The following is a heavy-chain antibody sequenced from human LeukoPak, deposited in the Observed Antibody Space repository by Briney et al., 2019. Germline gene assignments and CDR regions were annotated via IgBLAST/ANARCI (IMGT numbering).Heavy chain of an antibody. J-gene: IGHJ4*02. D-gene: IGHD3-10*01. V-gene: IGHV3-66*01. CDR2: IYSGGST. CDR3: ASFRFGEFYFDY. Sequence: GSLRLSCAASGFTVSSNYMSWVRQAPGKGLEWVSVIYSGGSTYYADSVKGRFTISRDNSKNTLYLQMNRLRAEDTAVYYCASFRFGEFYFDYWGQGTLVTVSS. CDR1: GFTVSSNY.